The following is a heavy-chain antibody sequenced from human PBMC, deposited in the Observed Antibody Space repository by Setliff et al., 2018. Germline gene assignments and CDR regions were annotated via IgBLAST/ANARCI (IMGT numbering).Heavy chain of an antibody. Sequence: SVKVSCKASGGSFRSDGFNWVRQAPGQGLEWVGRIIPVFRTAKYAQKFQGRVTISADESTRTAYMELSSLRFEDTAVYYCARDTRDKYDTSGYYLSLDSWGQGTLVTVSS. V-gene: IGHV1-69*13. D-gene: IGHD3-22*01. CDR2: IIPVFRTA. CDR3: ARDTRDKYDTSGYYLSLDS. CDR1: GGSFRSDG. J-gene: IGHJ4*02.